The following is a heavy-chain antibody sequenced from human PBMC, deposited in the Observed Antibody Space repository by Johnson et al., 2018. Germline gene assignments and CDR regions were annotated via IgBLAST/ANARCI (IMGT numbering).Heavy chain of an antibody. D-gene: IGHD2-21*02. CDR2: MADEGSEK. CDR1: GFTFSTYG. CDR3: AKGGMVVTNIQYLQH. J-gene: IGHJ1*01. Sequence: QVQLVESGGGVVQPGRSLRLSCAASGFTFSTYGMHWVRQAPGKGLEWVAVMADEGSEKYYADSVKGLFTISRDNSKNTLYLQLNSLRAEDTAVYYCAKGGMVVTNIQYLQHWGQGTLVTVSS. V-gene: IGHV3-30*18.